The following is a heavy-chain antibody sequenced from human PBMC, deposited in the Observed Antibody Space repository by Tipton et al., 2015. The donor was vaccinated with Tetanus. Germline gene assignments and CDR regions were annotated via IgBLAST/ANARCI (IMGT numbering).Heavy chain of an antibody. D-gene: IGHD3-9*01. J-gene: IGHJ6*02. CDR3: ARDNGYDIVNGYSARQYAMDV. CDR1: GASLRGGDHQ. V-gene: IGHV4-61*08. CDR2: ISSSGST. Sequence: LRLSCSVSGASLRGGDHQWNWIRQSPGKGLEWLAYISSSGSTNSNYDLGSRITISRDTSRNQFSLKLTSVTAADTAVYFCARDNGYDIVNGYSARQYAMDVWGRGTAVTVSS.